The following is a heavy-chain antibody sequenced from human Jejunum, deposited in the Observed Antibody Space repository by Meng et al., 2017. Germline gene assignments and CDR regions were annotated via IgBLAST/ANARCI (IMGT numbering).Heavy chain of an antibody. CDR2: ISGDGTAI. CDR1: GFTLSSYS. CDR3: ARGGLCDY. Sequence: GGSLRLSCAASGFTLSSYSMNWVRQAPGKGLEWLSYISGDGTAIYYADSVRGRFTISRDTAKNSLYLQMNDLRVEDTAMYYCARGGLCDYWGQGSLVTVSS. J-gene: IGHJ4*02. V-gene: IGHV3-48*03.